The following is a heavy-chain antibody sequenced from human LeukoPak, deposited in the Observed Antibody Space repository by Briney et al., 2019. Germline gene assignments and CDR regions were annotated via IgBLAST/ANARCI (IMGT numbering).Heavy chain of an antibody. CDR2: INHSGST. D-gene: IGHD2-2*03. J-gene: IGHJ4*02. Sequence: SETLSLTCAVYGGSFSGYYWSWIRQPPGKGLEWIEEINHSGSTNYNPSLKSRVTISVDTSKNQFSLKLSSVTAADTAVYYCARGERRPPLSGYCSSTSCYGLFDYWGQGTLVTVSS. CDR3: ARGERRPPLSGYCSSTSCYGLFDY. V-gene: IGHV4-34*01. CDR1: GGSFSGYY.